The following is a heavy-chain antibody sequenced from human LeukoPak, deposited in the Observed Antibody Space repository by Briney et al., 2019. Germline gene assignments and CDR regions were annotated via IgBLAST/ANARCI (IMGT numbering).Heavy chain of an antibody. V-gene: IGHV1-46*01. Sequence: GASVKVSCKASGYTFTSYYMHWVRQAPGQGLEWMGIINPSGGSTSYAQKFQGRVTMTRDMSTSTVYMELSSLRSEDTAVYYCARDPGSRELGFYFDYWGQGTLVTVSS. D-gene: IGHD1-26*01. CDR1: GYTFTSYY. CDR3: ARDPGSRELGFYFDY. CDR2: INPSGGST. J-gene: IGHJ4*02.